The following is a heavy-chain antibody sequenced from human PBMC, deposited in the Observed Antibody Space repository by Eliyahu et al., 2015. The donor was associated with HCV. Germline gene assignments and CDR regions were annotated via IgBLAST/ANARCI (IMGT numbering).Heavy chain of an antibody. V-gene: IGHV3-23*01. D-gene: IGHD5-12*01. CDR1: GFTFSSYA. Sequence: EVQLLESGGGLVQPGGSLRLSCAASGFTFSSYAMSWVRQAPGKGLEWVSGISGSGGRTYYADSVKGRFTISRDNSKNTLYLQMNSLRAEDTAVYYCAKLWWGVATTGAIVWGQGTLVTVSP. J-gene: IGHJ4*02. CDR3: AKLWWGVATTGAIV. CDR2: ISGSGGRT.